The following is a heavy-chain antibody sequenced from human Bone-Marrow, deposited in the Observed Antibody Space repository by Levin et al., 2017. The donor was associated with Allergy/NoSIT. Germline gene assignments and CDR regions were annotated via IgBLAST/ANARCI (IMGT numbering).Heavy chain of an antibody. CDR3: ARHLHVLRSNDAFDI. CDR2: ISGYSGHT. CDR1: GYTFTTYD. Sequence: GESLKISCKASGYTFTTYDITWVRQAPGQGLEWMGWISGYSGHTNYAQTIRGRVTMTANTSASTMYMELTSLRSDDTAVYYCARHLHVLRSNDAFDIWGQGTLVTVSS. V-gene: IGHV1-18*01. J-gene: IGHJ3*02. D-gene: IGHD4-17*01.